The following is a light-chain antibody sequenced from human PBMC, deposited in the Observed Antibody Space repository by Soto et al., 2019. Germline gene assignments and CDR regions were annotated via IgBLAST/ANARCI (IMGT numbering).Light chain of an antibody. V-gene: IGKV3-20*01. CDR2: GAS. CDR3: HQYGTSPPT. J-gene: IGKJ2*01. CDR1: QSVSSSY. Sequence: EIVLTQSPGTLSLSPGERATLSCRASQSVSSSYLAWYQQKPGQAPRLLIYGASSRATGIPDRFSGSGSGTDFTLTISSLEPEDFAVYYCHQYGTSPPTFGQGTKLEIK.